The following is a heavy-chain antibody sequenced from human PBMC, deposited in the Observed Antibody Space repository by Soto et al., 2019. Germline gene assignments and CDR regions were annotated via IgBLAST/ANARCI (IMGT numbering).Heavy chain of an antibody. CDR1: GFTFSDFY. D-gene: IGHD2-8*01. V-gene: IGHV3-11*01. CDR2: ISSSGTTT. Sequence: QVQLVESGGGLVKPGGSLRLSCAASGFTFSDFYMSWIRQAPGKGLEWISYISSSGTTTYYTDSVKGRFTISRDNAKNSLYLQMNPLRDEDTAVYYCARIWGGGGYALIYWGQGTRVTVSS. CDR3: ARIWGGGGYALIY. J-gene: IGHJ4*02.